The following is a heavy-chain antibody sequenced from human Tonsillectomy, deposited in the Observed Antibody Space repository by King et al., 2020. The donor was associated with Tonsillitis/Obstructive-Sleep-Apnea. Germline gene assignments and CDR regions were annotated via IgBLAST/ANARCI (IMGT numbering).Heavy chain of an antibody. V-gene: IGHV3-11*05. D-gene: IGHD3-10*01. CDR2: INSGSTYT. CDR1: GFTFSDFY. CDR3: ARDRVPDWYFAL. Sequence: VQLVESGGGLVKPGGSLRLSCAASGFTFSDFYMSWIRQAPGKGLEWVSYINSGSTYTKYADSVRGRFTISRDNARNSLYLQMNSLRAEDPAVYYCARDRVPDWYFALWGRGTLVTVSS. J-gene: IGHJ2*01.